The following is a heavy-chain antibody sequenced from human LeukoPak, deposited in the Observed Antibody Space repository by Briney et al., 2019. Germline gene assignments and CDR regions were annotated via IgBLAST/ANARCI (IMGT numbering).Heavy chain of an antibody. V-gene: IGHV3-23*01. J-gene: IGHJ4*02. Sequence: GGSLRLSCAASGFTFSAYVMNWFRQAPGKGLEWVSTISVGAEYIFYADSVKGRFTISRDDSNNALYLQMHSLRAEDTALYYCASGPPFLKYFEYWGQGTLVTVSS. CDR1: GFTFSAYV. CDR3: ASGPPFLKYFEY. D-gene: IGHD3-3*01. CDR2: ISVGAEYI.